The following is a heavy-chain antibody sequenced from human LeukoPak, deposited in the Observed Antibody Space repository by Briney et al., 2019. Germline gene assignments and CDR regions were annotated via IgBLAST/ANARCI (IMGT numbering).Heavy chain of an antibody. V-gene: IGHV1-2*06. D-gene: IGHD6-13*01. CDR2: INPNSGGT. J-gene: IGHJ4*02. CDR1: VYTFTGYY. Sequence: GASVKVSCKASVYTFTGYYMHWVRQAPGQGLEWMGRINPNSGGTNYAQKFQGRVTMTRDTSISTAYLELSRLRSDDTAVYYCARRAAAAEFDYWGQGTLVTVSS. CDR3: ARRAAAAEFDY.